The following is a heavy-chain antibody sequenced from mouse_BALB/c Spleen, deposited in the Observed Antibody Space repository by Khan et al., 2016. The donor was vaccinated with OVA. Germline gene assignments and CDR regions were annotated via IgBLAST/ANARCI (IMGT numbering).Heavy chain of an antibody. CDR1: GYTFTSYT. D-gene: IGHD2-14*01. Sequence: QVQLKQSGAELARPGASVKMSCKASGYTFTSYTIHWIKLRPGQGLEWIGYINPSNGYTNYNQKFKDKATLTAEKSSTTAYMQLSSLTSDDSAVNNSVRDGAYYRNDGWFAYWGQGTLVTVSA. V-gene: IGHV1-4*01. J-gene: IGHJ3*01. CDR3: VRDGAYYRNDGWFAY. CDR2: INPSNGYT.